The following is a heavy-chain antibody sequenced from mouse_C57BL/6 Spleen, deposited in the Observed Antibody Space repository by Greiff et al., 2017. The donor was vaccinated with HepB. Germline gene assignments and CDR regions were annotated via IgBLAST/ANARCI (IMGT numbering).Heavy chain of an antibody. CDR1: GYAFSSSW. CDR2: IYPGDGDT. Sequence: VKLQQSGPELVKPGASVKISCKASGYAFSSSWMNWVKQRPGKGLEWIGRIYPGDGDTNYNGKFKGKATLTADKSSSTAYMQLSSLTSEDSAVYFCARRDNSWFAYWGQGTLVTVSA. D-gene: IGHD1-3*01. J-gene: IGHJ3*01. V-gene: IGHV1-82*01. CDR3: ARRDNSWFAY.